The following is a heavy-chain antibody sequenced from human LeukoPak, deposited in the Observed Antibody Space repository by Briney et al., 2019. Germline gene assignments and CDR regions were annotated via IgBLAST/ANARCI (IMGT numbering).Heavy chain of an antibody. V-gene: IGHV4-34*01. J-gene: IGHJ3*02. Sequence: SETLFLTCAVHGGYFSGYYWSWIRQPTGKGVEWIGQIHHSGSTNSNPSLKSRVNLAVDPSKNQFSLKLSSVTAADTAVYYCATAYYYDSSRANALDIWGQGTMVTVSS. D-gene: IGHD3-22*01. CDR1: GGYFSGYY. CDR3: ATAYYYDSSRANALDI. CDR2: IHHSGST.